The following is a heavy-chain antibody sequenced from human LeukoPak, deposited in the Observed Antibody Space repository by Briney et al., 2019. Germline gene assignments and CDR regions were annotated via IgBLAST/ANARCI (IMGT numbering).Heavy chain of an antibody. D-gene: IGHD5-24*01. J-gene: IGHJ3*02. CDR3: ARRQRWLQLDAFDT. V-gene: IGHV4-4*07. Sequence: SETLSLACSVSGGSISSYYWSWIRQPAGKGLEWVGQISTSGSTNYNPSLKSRVTMSVDTSNNQFSLNLSSVTAADTAVYYCARRQRWLQLDAFDTWGQGTGIIVSS. CDR1: GGSISSYY. CDR2: ISTSGST.